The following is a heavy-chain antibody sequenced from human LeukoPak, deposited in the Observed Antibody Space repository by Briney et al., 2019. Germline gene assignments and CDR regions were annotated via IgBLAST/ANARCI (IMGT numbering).Heavy chain of an antibody. V-gene: IGHV4-39*01. CDR3: ARAYYYDSSGSRDAFHI. CDR2: IYYSGST. CDR1: GGSISSSSYY. D-gene: IGHD3-22*01. Sequence: SETLSLTCTVSGGSISSSSYYWGWIRQPPGKGLEWIGSIYYSGSTYYNPSLKSRVTISVDTSKNQFSLKLSSVTAADTAVYYCARAYYYDSSGSRDAFHIWGQGTMVTVSS. J-gene: IGHJ3*02.